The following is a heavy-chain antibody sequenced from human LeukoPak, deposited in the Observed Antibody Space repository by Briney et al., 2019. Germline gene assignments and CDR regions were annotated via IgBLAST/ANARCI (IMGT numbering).Heavy chain of an antibody. CDR1: GYTLTELS. J-gene: IGHJ4*02. CDR2: FDPEDGET. V-gene: IGHV1-24*01. Sequence: ASVKVSCKVSGYTLTELSMHWVRQAPGKGLEWMGGFDPEDGETIYAQKFQGRVTMTEDTSTDTAYMELSSLRSEDTAVYYCARVGYCSSTSCCAVEDWGQGTLVTVSS. D-gene: IGHD2-2*01. CDR3: ARVGYCSSTSCCAVED.